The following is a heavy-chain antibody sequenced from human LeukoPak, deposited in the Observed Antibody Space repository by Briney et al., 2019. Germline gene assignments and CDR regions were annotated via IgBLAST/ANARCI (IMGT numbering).Heavy chain of an antibody. CDR2: INPNSGGT. CDR1: GYTFTGYY. CDR3: ARDHCSGGSCYWPFDP. Sequence: ASVKVSCKASGYTFTGYYMHWVRQAPGQGLEWMGWINPNSGGTNYAQKFQGRVTMTRDTSISTAYMELSRLRSDDTAVYYCARDHCSGGSCYWPFDPWGQGTLDTVSS. J-gene: IGHJ5*02. D-gene: IGHD2-15*01. V-gene: IGHV1-2*02.